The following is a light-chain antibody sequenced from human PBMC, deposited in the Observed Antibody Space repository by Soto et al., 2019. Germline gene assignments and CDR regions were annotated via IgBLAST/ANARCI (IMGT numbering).Light chain of an antibody. Sequence: IVLTQSPATLSLSPGERATLSCRASQSVSSYLAWYQQKPGQAPRLLIYDASNRATGIPARFSGSGSGTDFTLTISSLEPEDFAVYYCQQRSNWPPETFGQGTKVAI. CDR1: QSVSSY. CDR2: DAS. CDR3: QQRSNWPPET. J-gene: IGKJ1*01. V-gene: IGKV3-11*01.